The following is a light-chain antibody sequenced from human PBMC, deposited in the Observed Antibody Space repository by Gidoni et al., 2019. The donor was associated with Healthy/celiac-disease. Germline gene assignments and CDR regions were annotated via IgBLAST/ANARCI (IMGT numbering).Light chain of an antibody. CDR3: QQRSNWPPWT. Sequence: EIVLTQSPATLSLSPGERATLSCRASQSVRSYLAWYPQKPGQAPRLLIYDASNRATGIPARFSGSGSGTDFTLTISSLEPEDFAVYYCQQRSNWPPWTFGQGTKVEIK. CDR2: DAS. CDR1: QSVRSY. J-gene: IGKJ1*01. V-gene: IGKV3-11*01.